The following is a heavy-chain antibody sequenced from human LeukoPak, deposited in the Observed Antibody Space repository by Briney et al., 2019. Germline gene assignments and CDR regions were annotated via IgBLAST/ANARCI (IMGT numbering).Heavy chain of an antibody. CDR2: INPNSGGT. CDR1: GYTFTDYY. CDR3: ARASYYYDSSGYPGYCFDY. D-gene: IGHD3-22*01. Sequence: GASVKVSCKASGYTFTDYYMHWVRQAPGQGLEWMGWINPNSGGTNYAQKFQGRVTITRDTSISTAYMELSRLRSDDTAVYYCARASYYYDSSGYPGYCFDYWGQGTLVTVSS. J-gene: IGHJ4*02. V-gene: IGHV1-2*02.